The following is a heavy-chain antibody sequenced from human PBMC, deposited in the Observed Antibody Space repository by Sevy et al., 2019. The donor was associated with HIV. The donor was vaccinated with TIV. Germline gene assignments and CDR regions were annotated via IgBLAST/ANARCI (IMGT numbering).Heavy chain of an antibody. Sequence: GGSLRLSCAASGFTFSSYAMHWVRQAPGKGLEWVAVISYDGSNKYYADSVKGRFTISRDNSKNTLYLQMNSLRAEDTDVYYCERDREVERWLHAFDIWGQGTMVTVSS. CDR2: ISYDGSNK. CDR3: ERDREVERWLHAFDI. CDR1: GFTFSSYA. J-gene: IGHJ3*02. D-gene: IGHD5-12*01. V-gene: IGHV3-30-3*01.